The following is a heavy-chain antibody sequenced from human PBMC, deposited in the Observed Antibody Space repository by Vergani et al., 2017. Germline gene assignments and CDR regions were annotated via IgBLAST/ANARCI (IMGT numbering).Heavy chain of an antibody. CDR2: INHSGST. CDR1: GGSFSGYY. J-gene: IGHJ6*02. Sequence: QVQLQQWGAGLLKPSETLSLTCAVYGGSFSGYYWSWIRQPPGKGLVWIGEINHSGSTNYNPSLKSRVTISVDTSKNQFSLRLSSVTAADTAVYYCARVPAPFYYYYGMDVWGQGTTVTVSS. V-gene: IGHV4-34*01. CDR3: ARVPAPFYYYYGMDV.